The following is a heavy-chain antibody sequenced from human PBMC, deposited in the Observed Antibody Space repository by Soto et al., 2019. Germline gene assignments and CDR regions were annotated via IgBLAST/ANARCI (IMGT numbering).Heavy chain of an antibody. CDR1: GFTFSSYA. Sequence: GGSLRLSCSASGFTFSSYAMHWVRQAPGKGLEYVSSISTNGGSTHYADSVKGRFTISRDNSKNTQYLQMSSLRADDTAVYYCVKGEYYYDSSGYYLADPWGQGTLVTVSS. J-gene: IGHJ5*02. D-gene: IGHD3-22*01. V-gene: IGHV3-64D*06. CDR2: ISTNGGST. CDR3: VKGEYYYDSSGYYLADP.